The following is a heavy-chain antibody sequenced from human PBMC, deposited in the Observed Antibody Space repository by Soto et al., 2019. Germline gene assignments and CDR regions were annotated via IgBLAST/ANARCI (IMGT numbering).Heavy chain of an antibody. CDR1: GGSISNFH. D-gene: IGHD5-18*01. CDR3: ALGGYNYGRPFDF. CDR2: IYYSGN. V-gene: IGHV4-59*01. J-gene: IGHJ4*02. Sequence: SETLSLTCNVSGGSISNFHLSWIRQPPGKGLEWIGYIYYSGNYYNPSLTSRVSMSLDKSKNQFSLHLKSVTAADTALYFCALGGYNYGRPFDFWGQGTRVTVSS.